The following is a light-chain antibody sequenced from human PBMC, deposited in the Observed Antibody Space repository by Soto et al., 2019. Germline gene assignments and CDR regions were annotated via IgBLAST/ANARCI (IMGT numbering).Light chain of an antibody. CDR1: QGIRND. V-gene: IGKV1-17*01. J-gene: IGKJ4*01. Sequence: DIQMTQSPSTLSASVGDRVTITCRASQGIRNDLGWYQQKPGKAPKVLIYKASILESGVPSRFSGSGSGTEFTLTISSLQPDDSATYYCQQHSNYPLTFGGGTKVDIK. CDR2: KAS. CDR3: QQHSNYPLT.